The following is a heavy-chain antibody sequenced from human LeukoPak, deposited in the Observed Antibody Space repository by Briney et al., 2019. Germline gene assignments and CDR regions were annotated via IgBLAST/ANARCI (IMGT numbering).Heavy chain of an antibody. V-gene: IGHV3-23*01. CDR2: ISDSVGST. CDR3: AKESSEVSGYIPYYYYYGMDV. Sequence: PGGSLRLSCAASGFTFSTYAMTWVRQAPGKGLEWVSDISDSVGSTYYADSVKGRFAISRDNSKNTLYLQMNSLRAEDTAVYYCAKESSEVSGYIPYYYYYGMDVWGQGTTVTVSS. J-gene: IGHJ6*02. D-gene: IGHD3-3*01. CDR1: GFTFSTYA.